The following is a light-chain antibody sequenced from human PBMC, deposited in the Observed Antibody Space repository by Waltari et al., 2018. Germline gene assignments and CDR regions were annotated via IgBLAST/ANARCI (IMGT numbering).Light chain of an antibody. V-gene: IGKV1-12*01. CDR2: SAS. J-gene: IGKJ4*01. CDR3: QQAHSWPLA. Sequence: DIQMTQSPSSVSASVGDSVTITCRASRDLSDCLAWYQHKPGKAPKLLINSASTLQNGVPTRFSGSVSVTEFTLTISSLLPEDFATYYCQQAHSWPLAFGGGTEVEI. CDR1: RDLSDC.